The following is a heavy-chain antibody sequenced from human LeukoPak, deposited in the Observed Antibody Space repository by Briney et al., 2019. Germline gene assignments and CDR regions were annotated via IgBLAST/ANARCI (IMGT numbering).Heavy chain of an antibody. CDR2: IKEDGSEK. CDR1: GFTFSSYW. CDR3: ARTSWGIAAAGDS. D-gene: IGHD6-13*01. V-gene: IGHV3-7*01. Sequence: GGSLRLSCAASGFTFSSYWMSWVRQAPGKGLEWVANIKEDGSEKYYVDSVKGRFTIPRDNAKSSLYLQMNSLRAEDTAVYYCARTSWGIAAAGDSWGQGTLVIVSS. J-gene: IGHJ5*01.